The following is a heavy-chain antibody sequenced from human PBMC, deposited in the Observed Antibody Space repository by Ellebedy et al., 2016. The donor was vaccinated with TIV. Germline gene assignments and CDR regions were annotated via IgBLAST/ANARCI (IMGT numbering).Heavy chain of an antibody. J-gene: IGHJ4*02. Sequence: GESLKISCAASGFTFSNYAMHWVRQAPGKGLEWVAVIWHDGNTKYYADTVEGRFTISRDKSKNTVYLQMERLRAEDTAVYYCARDQGSGWGAFDYWGQGTLVTVSS. V-gene: IGHV3-33*08. CDR2: IWHDGNTK. CDR1: GFTFSNYA. CDR3: ARDQGSGWGAFDY. D-gene: IGHD6-19*01.